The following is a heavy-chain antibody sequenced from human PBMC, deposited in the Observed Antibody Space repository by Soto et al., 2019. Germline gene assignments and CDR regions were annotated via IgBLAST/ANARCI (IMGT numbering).Heavy chain of an antibody. J-gene: IGHJ3*02. V-gene: IGHV3-30-3*01. CDR3: AHIPMVRGAPDAFDI. CDR1: GFTFSSYA. D-gene: IGHD3-10*01. Sequence: GGSLRLSCAASGFTFSSYAMHWVRQAPGKGLEWVAVISYDGSNKYYADSVKGRFTISRDNSKNTLYLQMNSLRAEDTAVYYCAHIPMVRGAPDAFDIWGQGTMVTVSS. CDR2: ISYDGSNK.